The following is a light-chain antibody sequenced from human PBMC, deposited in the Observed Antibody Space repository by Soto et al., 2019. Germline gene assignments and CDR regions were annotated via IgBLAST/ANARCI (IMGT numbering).Light chain of an antibody. CDR2: AAS. J-gene: IGKJ3*01. CDR3: QQLNSYPLT. CDR1: QGISSY. Sequence: DIQLTQSPSFLSASVGDSVTITCRASQGISSYLAWYQQKPGKAPKLLIYAASTLQSGVPSSFSGSGSGTEFTLTISSLQPEDFATYYCQQLNSYPLTFGPGTKVDIK. V-gene: IGKV1-9*01.